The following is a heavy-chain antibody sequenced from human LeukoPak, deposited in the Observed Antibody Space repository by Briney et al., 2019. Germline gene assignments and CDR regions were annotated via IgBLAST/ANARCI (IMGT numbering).Heavy chain of an antibody. CDR2: ISGSGGST. D-gene: IGHD4-17*01. V-gene: IGHV3-23*01. J-gene: IGHJ5*02. Sequence: GGSLRLSCALSGITFSNHGMSWVRQAPGKGLEWVSAISGSGGSTYYADSVKGRFTISRDNSKNTLYLQMNSLRAEDTAVYYCARDRTVTTVGPNWFDPWGQGTLVTVSS. CDR1: GITFSNHG. CDR3: ARDRTVTTVGPNWFDP.